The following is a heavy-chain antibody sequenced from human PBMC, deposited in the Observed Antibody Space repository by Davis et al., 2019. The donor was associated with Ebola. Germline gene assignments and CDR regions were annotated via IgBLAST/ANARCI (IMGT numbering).Heavy chain of an antibody. CDR1: GFTLSSYG. J-gene: IGHJ4*02. V-gene: IGHV3-33*01. CDR2: IWYDGRNQ. Sequence: GESLKISCAASGFTLSSYGLHWVRQPPGKGLEWVAVIWYDGRNQYYADSVKGRFTISRDNSKNTLYLQMNSLRTEDTAVYYCVTENWYRFESWGQGTLVTVSS. CDR3: VTENWYRFES. D-gene: IGHD1/OR15-1a*01.